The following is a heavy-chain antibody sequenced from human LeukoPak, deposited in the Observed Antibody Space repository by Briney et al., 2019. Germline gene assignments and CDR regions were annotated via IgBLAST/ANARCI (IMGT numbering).Heavy chain of an antibody. CDR1: GGSISSGTSY. CDR2: ISYSGST. CDR3: ARCNYDFWSGAQEYYYYYHMDV. D-gene: IGHD3-3*01. V-gene: IGHV4-31*03. Sequence: SETLSLTCTVSGGSISSGTSYWSWIRQHPGMGLEWIGYISYSGSTYYNPSLKSRLGMSVDTSRNQLSLKMSSVTAADTAVYYCARCNYDFWSGAQEYYYYYHMDVWGKGTTVTVSS. J-gene: IGHJ6*03.